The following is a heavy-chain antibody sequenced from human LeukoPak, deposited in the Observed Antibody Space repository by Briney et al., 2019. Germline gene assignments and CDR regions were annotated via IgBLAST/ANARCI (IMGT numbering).Heavy chain of an antibody. Sequence: GGSLRLSCAASGFTFDDYAMHWVRQAPGKGLEWVSGISWNSGSIGYADSVKGRFTISRDNAKDSLYLQMNSLRAEDMALYYCAKSDSDWGGAFDIWGQGIMVTVSS. CDR1: GFTFDDYA. V-gene: IGHV3-9*03. J-gene: IGHJ3*02. CDR3: AKSDSDWGGAFDI. D-gene: IGHD7-27*01. CDR2: ISWNSGSI.